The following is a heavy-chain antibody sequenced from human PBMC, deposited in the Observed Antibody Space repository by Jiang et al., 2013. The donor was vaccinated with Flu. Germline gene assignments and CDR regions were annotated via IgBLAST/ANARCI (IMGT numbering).Heavy chain of an antibody. CDR1: GFSLSTSGVG. V-gene: IGHV2-5*01. D-gene: IGHD3-16*01. Sequence: QTLTLTCTFSGFSLSTSGVGVGWIRQPPGKALEWRALIYWNDDKRYSPSLKSRLTITKDTSKNQVVLTMTNMDPVDTATYYCAHRNIMITFGGVDYWGQGTLVTVSS. CDR3: AHRNIMITFGGVDY. J-gene: IGHJ4*02. CDR2: IYWNDDK.